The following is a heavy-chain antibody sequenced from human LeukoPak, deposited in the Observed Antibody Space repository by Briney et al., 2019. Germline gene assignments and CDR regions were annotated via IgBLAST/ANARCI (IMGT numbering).Heavy chain of an antibody. CDR3: ARGNFYYDSSGYYYDPFDY. D-gene: IGHD3-22*01. CDR1: GGSFSSYY. CDR2: IYYSGST. J-gene: IGHJ4*02. V-gene: IGHV4-39*01. Sequence: SETLSLTCAVYGGSFSSYYWGWIRQPPGKGLEWIGSIYYSGSTYYNPSLKSRVTISVDTSKNQFSLKLSSVTAADTAVYYCARGNFYYDSSGYYYDPFDYWGQGTLVTVSS.